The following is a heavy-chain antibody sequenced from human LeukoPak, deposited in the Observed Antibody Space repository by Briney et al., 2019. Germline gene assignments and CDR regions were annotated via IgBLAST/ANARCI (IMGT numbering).Heavy chain of an antibody. CDR2: IVVGSGNT. CDR1: GFTFTSSA. V-gene: IGHV1-58*02. Sequence: TSVKVSCTASGFTFTSSAMQWVRQARGQRLEWIGWIVVGSGNTNYAQKFQERVTITRDMSTSTAYMELSSLRSEDTAVYYCAAHPDYGDYDGIPMPYYYYGMDVWGQGTTVTVSS. CDR3: AAHPDYGDYDGIPMPYYYYGMDV. D-gene: IGHD4-17*01. J-gene: IGHJ6*02.